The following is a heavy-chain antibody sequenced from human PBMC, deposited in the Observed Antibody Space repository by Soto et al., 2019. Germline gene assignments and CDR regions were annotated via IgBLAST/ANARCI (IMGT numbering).Heavy chain of an antibody. CDR1: GFAFSRDG. Sequence: QVQLVESGGAVVQPGKSLRLSCAAAGFAFSRDGMHWVRQAPGKGLEWVAVISFDGSDKYYADSVKGRFTISRDNYKNPVHLPMNSLRPEDTALYYCAKPKGADMPVDPWGQGTLVTVSS. D-gene: IGHD2-2*01. CDR2: ISFDGSDK. CDR3: AKPKGADMPVDP. J-gene: IGHJ5*02. V-gene: IGHV3-30*18.